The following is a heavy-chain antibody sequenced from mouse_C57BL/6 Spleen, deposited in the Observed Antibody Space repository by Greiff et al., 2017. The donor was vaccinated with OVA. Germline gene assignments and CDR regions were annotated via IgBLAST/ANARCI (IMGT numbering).Heavy chain of an antibody. CDR1: GYAFSSSW. CDR2: IYPGDGDT. J-gene: IGHJ3*01. Sequence: VKLMESGPELVKPGASVKISCKASGYAFSSSWMNWVKQRPGKGLEWIGRIYPGDGDTNYNGKFKGKATLTADKSSSTAYMQLSSLTSEDSAVYFCARGELAWGQGTLVTVSA. CDR3: ARGELA. V-gene: IGHV1-82*01.